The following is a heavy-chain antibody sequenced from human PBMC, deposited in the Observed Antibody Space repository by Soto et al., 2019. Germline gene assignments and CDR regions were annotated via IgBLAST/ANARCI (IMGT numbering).Heavy chain of an antibody. CDR3: AHTKLSPGIAVAADTNNWLDP. CDR2: IYWDDDK. Sequence: SGPTLVNPTQTLTLTCTFSGFSLSTSGVGVGWIRQPPGKALEWLALIYWDDDKRYSPSLKSRLTITKDTSENQVVLTMTNMDPVDTATYYCAHTKLSPGIAVAADTNNWLDPWGQGTLVTVSS. CDR1: GFSLSTSGVG. V-gene: IGHV2-5*02. J-gene: IGHJ5*02. D-gene: IGHD6-19*01.